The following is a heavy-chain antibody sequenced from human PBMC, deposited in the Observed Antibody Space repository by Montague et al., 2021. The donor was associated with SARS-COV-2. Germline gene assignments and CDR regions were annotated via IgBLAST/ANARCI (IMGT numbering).Heavy chain of an antibody. CDR3: ARASYASSGYYVWFDP. CDR1: GFTFSSYD. CDR2: IGTAGDT. V-gene: IGHV3-13*04. Sequence: SLRLSCAASGFTFSSYDMHWVRQAPGKGLEWVSAIGTAGDTYYPGSVTRRSTISTENDHNSLFLQMNNLSDGDKAVYYCARASYASSGYYVWFDPWGQGTLVTVSS. D-gene: IGHD3-22*01. J-gene: IGHJ5*02.